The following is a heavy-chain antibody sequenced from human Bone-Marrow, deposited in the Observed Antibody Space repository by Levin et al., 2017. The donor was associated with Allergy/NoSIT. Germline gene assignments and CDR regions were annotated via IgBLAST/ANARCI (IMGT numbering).Heavy chain of an antibody. CDR1: GFTFSSYS. Sequence: GGSLRLSCAASGFTFSSYSMNWVRQAPGKGLEWVSSISSSSSYIYYADSVKGRFTISRDNAKNSLYLQMNSLRAEDTAVYYCARDGPLDYYDSSGDWVGHAFDIWGQGTMVTVSS. D-gene: IGHD3-22*01. CDR2: ISSSSSYI. V-gene: IGHV3-21*01. J-gene: IGHJ3*02. CDR3: ARDGPLDYYDSSGDWVGHAFDI.